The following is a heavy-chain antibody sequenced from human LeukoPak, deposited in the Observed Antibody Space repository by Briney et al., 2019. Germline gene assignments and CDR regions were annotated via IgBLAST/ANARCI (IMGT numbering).Heavy chain of an antibody. CDR3: AKNHAGDYADS. Sequence: ASVKVSCKASGYTFTDYYVHWVRQAPGQGLEWMGRISPNSGGTNYAQKFRGRLTVTRDTSISTAYLELSSLRTDDTAVSYRAKNHAGDYADSWGPGTLVTVSS. J-gene: IGHJ4*02. CDR2: ISPNSGGT. D-gene: IGHD4-17*01. CDR1: GYTFTDYY. V-gene: IGHV1-2*06.